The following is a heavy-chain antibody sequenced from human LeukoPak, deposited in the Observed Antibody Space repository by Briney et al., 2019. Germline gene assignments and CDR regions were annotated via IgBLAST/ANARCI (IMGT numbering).Heavy chain of an antibody. CDR1: GGSISSSSYY. D-gene: IGHD6-13*01. CDR3: ACIATAGKNFDY. CDR2: IYYSGST. J-gene: IGHJ4*02. Sequence: SETLSLTCTVSGGSISSSSYYWGWVRQPPGKGLEWIGSIYYSGSTYYNPSLKSRVTISVGTSKNQFSLKLSSVTAADTAVYYCACIATAGKNFDYWGQGTLVTVSS. V-gene: IGHV4-39*01.